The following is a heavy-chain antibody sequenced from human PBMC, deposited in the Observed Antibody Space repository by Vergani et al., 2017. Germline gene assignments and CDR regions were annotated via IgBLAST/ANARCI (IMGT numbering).Heavy chain of an antibody. V-gene: IGHV4-4*07. J-gene: IGHJ6*03. CDR1: GGSISSYY. D-gene: IGHD2-2*01. CDR2: IYTSGST. CDR3: ARGRYCSSTSCHANYYYYMDV. Sequence: QVQLQESGPGLVKPSETLSLTCTVSGGSISSYYWSWIRQPAGKGLEWIGRIYTSGSTNYNPSLKSRVTMSVDTSKNQFSLKLSSVTAADTAVYYCARGRYCSSTSCHANYYYYMDVWGKGTTVTVSS.